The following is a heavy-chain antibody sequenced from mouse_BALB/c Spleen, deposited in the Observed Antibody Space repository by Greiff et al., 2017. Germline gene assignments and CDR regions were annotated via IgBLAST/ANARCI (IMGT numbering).Heavy chain of an antibody. CDR1: GFTFSSYG. J-gene: IGHJ3*01. CDR2: ISSGGSYT. Sequence: EVQVVESGGDLVKPGGSLKLSCAASGFTFSSYGMSWVRQTPDKRLEWVATISSGGSYTYYPDSVKGRFTISRDNAKNTLYLQMSSLKSEDTAMYYCARPFSTMITSFAYWGQGTLVTVSA. D-gene: IGHD2-4*01. V-gene: IGHV5-6*01. CDR3: ARPFSTMITSFAY.